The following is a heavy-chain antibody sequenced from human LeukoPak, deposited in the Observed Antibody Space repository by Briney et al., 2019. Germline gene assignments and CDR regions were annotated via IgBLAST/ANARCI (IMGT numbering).Heavy chain of an antibody. Sequence: SETLSLTCTVSGGSISSYYWSCIRQPAGKGLEWIGYIYYSGSTNYNPSLKSRVTISVDTSKNQFSLKLSSVTAADTAVYYCARGVVAARFWFDPWGQGTLVTVSS. J-gene: IGHJ5*02. CDR3: ARGVVAARFWFDP. V-gene: IGHV4-59*01. D-gene: IGHD2-15*01. CDR2: IYYSGST. CDR1: GGSISSYY.